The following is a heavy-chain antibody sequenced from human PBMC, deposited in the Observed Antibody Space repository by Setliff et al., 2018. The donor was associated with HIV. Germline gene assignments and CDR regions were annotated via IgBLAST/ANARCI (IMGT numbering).Heavy chain of an antibody. J-gene: IGHJ3*01. D-gene: IGHD1-26*01. CDR3: AKGGRGSYYPNDAFDF. CDR2: ISGSGGST. CDR1: GFTFSSYA. V-gene: IGHV3-23*01. Sequence: GGSLRLSCAASGFTFSSYAMSWVRQAPGKGLEWVSAISGSGGSTYYADSVTGRFTISRDNSKNTLYLQLNSLRAEDTTLYYCAKGGRGSYYPNDAFDFWGQGTVVTVSS.